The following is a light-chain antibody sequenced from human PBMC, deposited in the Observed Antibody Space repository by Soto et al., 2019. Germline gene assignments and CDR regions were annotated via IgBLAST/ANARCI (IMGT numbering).Light chain of an antibody. CDR1: XXNIETNI. V-gene: IGLV1-44*01. CDR3: AAWDDSLVVL. Sequence: QSVLTQPPSVSGTPGXRXXXXXXXXXXNIETNIVHWYQQLPGTAPKVLIYSNDLRPSGVPDRFSGSKSGTSASLAISGLQSEDEADYYCAAWDDSLVVLFGGGTKLTVL. CDR2: SND. J-gene: IGLJ3*02.